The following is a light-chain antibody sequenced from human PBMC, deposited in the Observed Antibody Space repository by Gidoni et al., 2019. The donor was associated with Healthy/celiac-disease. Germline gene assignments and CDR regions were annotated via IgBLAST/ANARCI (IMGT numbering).Light chain of an antibody. CDR1: QSVSSN. J-gene: IGKJ1*01. CDR3: QQYNNWPPWT. V-gene: IGKV3-15*01. Sequence: EIVMTQSPATRSVSPGEIATLSCRSSQSVSSNLAWYQQKPGQAPSLLIYVASTRATGIPARFSGSGSGTEFTLTISSLQSEEFAVYYCQQYNNWPPWTFGQGTKVDIK. CDR2: VAS.